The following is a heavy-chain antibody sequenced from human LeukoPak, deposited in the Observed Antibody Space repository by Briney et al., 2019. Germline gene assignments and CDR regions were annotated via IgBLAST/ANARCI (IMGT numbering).Heavy chain of an antibody. V-gene: IGHV1-2*02. J-gene: IGHJ4*02. CDR2: INPNSGGT. Sequence: ASVKVSCKASGYTFTGYYMHWVRQAPGQGLEWMGWINPNSGGTNYAQKFQGRVTMTRDTSISTAYMELSRLRSDDTAVYYCARGMRVVVPAAILFDYWGQGTLVTVPS. D-gene: IGHD2-2*01. CDR3: ARGMRVVVPAAILFDY. CDR1: GYTFTGYY.